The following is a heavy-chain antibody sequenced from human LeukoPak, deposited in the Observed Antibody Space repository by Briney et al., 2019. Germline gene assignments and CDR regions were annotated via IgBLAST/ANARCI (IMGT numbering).Heavy chain of an antibody. J-gene: IGHJ4*02. V-gene: IGHV3-33*01. CDR3: ARGPYSSSSGSGDY. CDR2: IWYDGRNK. D-gene: IGHD6-13*01. CDR1: GFTFSSYG. Sequence: GGSLRLSCAASGFTFSSYGMHWVRQAPGKGLEWVAVIWYDGRNKHYADSVKGRFTISRDNARNTLFLQMNSLRAEDTAVYYCARGPYSSSSGSGDYWGQGTLVTVSS.